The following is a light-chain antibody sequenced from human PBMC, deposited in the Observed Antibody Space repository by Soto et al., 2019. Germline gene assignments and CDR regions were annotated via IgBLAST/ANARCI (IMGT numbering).Light chain of an antibody. V-gene: IGLV2-14*01. CDR2: DVS. CDR1: SSDVSGYNY. J-gene: IGLJ1*01. Sequence: QSALTQPASVSGSPGQSITISCTGTSSDVSGYNYVSWYQQHPGKATKLMIYDVSNRPSGVSNRFSGSKSGNTSSLSISGLQAEDEADYYCSSYTSSSTRVFGTGTKVTVL. CDR3: SSYTSSSTRV.